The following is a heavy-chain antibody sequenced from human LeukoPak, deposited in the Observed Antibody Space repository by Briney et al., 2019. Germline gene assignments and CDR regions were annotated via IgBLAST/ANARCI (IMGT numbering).Heavy chain of an antibody. V-gene: IGHV3-30*02. CDR2: IRYDGSNK. CDR1: GFTFSSYG. Sequence: PGGSLRLSCAASGFTFSSYGMHWVRQAPGKGLEWVAFIRYDGSNKYYADSVKGRFTISRDNAKNSLYLQMSSLRVEDTGVYYCTRDPRHFDSCGQGTLVTVSS. CDR3: TRDPRHFDS. D-gene: IGHD6-6*01. J-gene: IGHJ5*01.